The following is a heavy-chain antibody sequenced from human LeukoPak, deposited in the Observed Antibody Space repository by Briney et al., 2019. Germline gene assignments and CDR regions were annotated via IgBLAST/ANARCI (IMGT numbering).Heavy chain of an antibody. D-gene: IGHD2-2*02. CDR2: ISGSGGST. CDR1: GFTFSSYA. CDR3: AKGGYCSSTSCYSSILSFDY. Sequence: PGGSLRLSCAASGFTFSSYAMSWVRQAPGKGLEWVSAISGSGGSTYYADSVKGRFTISRDNSKNTLYLQMNSLRAEDTAVYYCAKGGYCSSTSCYSSILSFDYWGQGTLVTVSS. V-gene: IGHV3-23*01. J-gene: IGHJ4*02.